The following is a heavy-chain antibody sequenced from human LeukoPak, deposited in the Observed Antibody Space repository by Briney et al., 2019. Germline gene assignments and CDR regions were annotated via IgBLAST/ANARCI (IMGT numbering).Heavy chain of an antibody. CDR1: GFTFSSYG. Sequence: PGGSLRLSCAASGFTFSSYGMHWVRQAPGKGLEWVAVISYDGSNKCYADSVKGRFTISRDNSKNTLYLQMNSLRAEDTAVYYCAKAWDSSGLYYFDYWGQGTLVTVSS. V-gene: IGHV3-30*18. D-gene: IGHD3-22*01. J-gene: IGHJ4*02. CDR3: AKAWDSSGLYYFDY. CDR2: ISYDGSNK.